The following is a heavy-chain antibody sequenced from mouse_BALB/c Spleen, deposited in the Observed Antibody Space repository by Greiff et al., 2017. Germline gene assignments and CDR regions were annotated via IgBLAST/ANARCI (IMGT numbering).Heavy chain of an antibody. CDR2: ISNGGGST. V-gene: IGHV5-12-2*01. CDR3: ARLSTVVATERYFDY. D-gene: IGHD1-1*01. CDR1: GFTFSSYT. J-gene: IGHJ2*01. Sequence: EVKVEESGGGLVQPGGSLKLSCAASGFTFSSYTMSWVRQTPEKRLEWVAYISNGGGSTYYPDTVKGRFTISRDNAKNTLYLQMSSLKSEDTAMYYCARLSTVVATERYFDYWGQGTTLTVSS.